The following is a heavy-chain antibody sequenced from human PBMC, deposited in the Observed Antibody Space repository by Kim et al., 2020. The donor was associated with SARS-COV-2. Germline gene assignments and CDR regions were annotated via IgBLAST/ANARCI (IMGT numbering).Heavy chain of an antibody. CDR1: GYTFTSYG. CDR2: ISAYNGNT. J-gene: IGHJ6*02. CDR3: ARDPNYSNLVHYYYYYGMDV. V-gene: IGHV1-18*01. Sequence: ASVKVSCKASGYTFTSYGISWVRQAPGQGLEWMGWISAYNGNTNYAQKLQGRVTMTTDTSTSTAYMELRSLRSDDTAVYYCARDPNYSNLVHYYYYYGMDVWGQGTTVTVSS. D-gene: IGHD4-4*01.